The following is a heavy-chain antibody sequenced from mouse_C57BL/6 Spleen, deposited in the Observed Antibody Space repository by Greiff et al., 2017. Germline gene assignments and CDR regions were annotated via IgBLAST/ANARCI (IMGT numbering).Heavy chain of an antibody. CDR1: GYTFTSYW. J-gene: IGHJ1*03. V-gene: IGHV1-59*01. Sequence: VQLQQPGAELVRPGTSVKLSCKASGYTFTSYWMHWVKQRPGQGLEWIGVIDPSDSYTNYNQKFKGKATLTVDTSSSTAYMQLSSLTSEDSAVYYCARSRWYFDVWGTGTTVTVSS. CDR2: IDPSDSYT. CDR3: ARSRWYFDV.